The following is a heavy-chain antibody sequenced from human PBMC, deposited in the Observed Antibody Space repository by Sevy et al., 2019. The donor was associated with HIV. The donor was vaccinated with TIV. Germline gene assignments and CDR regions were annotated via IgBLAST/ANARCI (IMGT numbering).Heavy chain of an antibody. V-gene: IGHV3-66*01. CDR1: GFTVSSNY. D-gene: IGHD3-22*01. Sequence: GGSLRLSCAASGFTVSSNYMSWVRQAPGKGLEWVSVIYSGGSTYNADSVKGRFTISRDNSKNTLYLQMNSLRAEDTAVYYCARDPYDSSGYNAFDIWGQGTMVTVSS. CDR2: IYSGGST. J-gene: IGHJ3*02. CDR3: ARDPYDSSGYNAFDI.